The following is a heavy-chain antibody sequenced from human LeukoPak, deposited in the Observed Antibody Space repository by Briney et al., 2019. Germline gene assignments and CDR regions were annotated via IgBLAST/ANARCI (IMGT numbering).Heavy chain of an antibody. CDR1: AFTVSSNY. J-gene: IGHJ4*02. CDR3: ARGWDPSHY. CDR2: IYTGGTT. V-gene: IGHV3-66*01. D-gene: IGHD1-26*01. Sequence: GGSLRLSCAASAFTVSSNYLTWVRQAPGKGLEWVSVIYTGGTTYYADSVKGRFTISRDNSKNTLYLQMNNLRAEDTAVYYCARGWDPSHYWGQGTLVTVSS.